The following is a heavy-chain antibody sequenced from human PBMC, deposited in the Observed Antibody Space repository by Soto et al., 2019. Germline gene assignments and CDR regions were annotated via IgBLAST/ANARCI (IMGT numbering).Heavy chain of an antibody. Sequence: RGESLKISCKGSGYSFTSYWIGWVRQMPGKGLEWMGIIYPGDSDTRYGPSFQGQVTISADKSISTAYLQWSSLKASDTAMYYCARTSAAGKYYYGMDVSGQGTTVTVSS. V-gene: IGHV5-51*01. CDR3: ARTSAAGKYYYGMDV. J-gene: IGHJ6*02. CDR2: IYPGDSDT. D-gene: IGHD6-13*01. CDR1: GYSFTSYW.